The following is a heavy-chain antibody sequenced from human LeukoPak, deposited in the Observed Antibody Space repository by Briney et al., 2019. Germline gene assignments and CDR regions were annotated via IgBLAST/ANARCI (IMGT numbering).Heavy chain of an antibody. V-gene: IGHV4-34*01. Sequence: PSETLSLTCAVYGGSFSGYYWSWIRQPPGKGLEWIGEINHSGSTNYNPSLKSRVTISVDTSKNQFSLKLSSVTAADTAVYYCARHRRSMIIRGWGQGTLVTVSS. CDR1: GGSFSGYY. CDR2: INHSGST. CDR3: ARHRRSMIIRG. D-gene: IGHD3-22*01. J-gene: IGHJ4*02.